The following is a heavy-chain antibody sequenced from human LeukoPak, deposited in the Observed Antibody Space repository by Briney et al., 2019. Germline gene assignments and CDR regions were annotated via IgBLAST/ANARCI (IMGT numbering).Heavy chain of an antibody. CDR2: ISAYNGNT. J-gene: IGHJ6*02. CDR3: ARDRVCSSTSCYYYYYYYGMDV. Sequence: ASVKVSCKASGYTFTSYGIRWVRQAPGQGLEWMGWISAYNGNTNYAQKLQGRVTMTTDTSTSTAYMELRSLRSDDTAVYYCARDRVCSSTSCYYYYYYYGMDVWGQGTTVTVSS. CDR1: GYTFTSYG. D-gene: IGHD2-2*01. V-gene: IGHV1-18*01.